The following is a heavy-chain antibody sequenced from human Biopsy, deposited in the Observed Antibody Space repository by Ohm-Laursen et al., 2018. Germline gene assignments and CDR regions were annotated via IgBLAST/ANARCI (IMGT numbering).Heavy chain of an antibody. CDR2: VYYTGST. CDR3: ARDRGYYSDRTVPGFFNL. CDR1: GGSMSSYY. J-gene: IGHJ2*01. D-gene: IGHD3-22*01. Sequence: SGTLSLTCTVSGGSMSSYYWSWIRQPPGQGLQWIGYVYYTGSTDYNPSLQSRVTISVDTSKNHFSLRLRSVTPADTAVYYCARDRGYYSDRTVPGFFNLWGRGTLVTVSS. V-gene: IGHV4-59*01.